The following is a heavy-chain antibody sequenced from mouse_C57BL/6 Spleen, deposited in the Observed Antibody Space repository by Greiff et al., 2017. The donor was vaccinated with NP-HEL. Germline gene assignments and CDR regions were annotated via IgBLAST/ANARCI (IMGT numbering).Heavy chain of an antibody. CDR2: IYPGSGNT. CDR3: ARFGSPYAMDY. D-gene: IGHD3-1*01. J-gene: IGHJ4*01. Sequence: VQLQQSGPELVKPGASVKISCKASGYSFTSYYIHWVKQRPGQGLEWIGWIYPGSGNTKYNEKFKGKATLTADTSSSTAYMQLSSLTSEDSAVYYCARFGSPYAMDYWGQGTSVTVSS. V-gene: IGHV1-66*01. CDR1: GYSFTSYY.